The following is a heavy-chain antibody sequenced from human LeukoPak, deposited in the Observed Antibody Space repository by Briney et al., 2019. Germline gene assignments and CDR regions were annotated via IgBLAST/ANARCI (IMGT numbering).Heavy chain of an antibody. CDR3: ARDGTAAGLYFDL. J-gene: IGHJ4*01. CDR2: IGTRGYYT. D-gene: IGHD6-13*01. V-gene: IGHV3-21*06. Sequence: GGSLRLSCAASGFTFINFAMNWVRQAPGKGLEWVSSIGTRGYYTYYADSVKGRFTISRDNADNSLYLQMNSLSAEDTAVYYCARDGTAAGLYFDLWGQGTLVTVSS. CDR1: GFTFINFA.